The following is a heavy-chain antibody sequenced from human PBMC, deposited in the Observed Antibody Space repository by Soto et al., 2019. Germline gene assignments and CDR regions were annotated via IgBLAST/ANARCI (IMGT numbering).Heavy chain of an antibody. J-gene: IGHJ6*02. Sequence: SVKVSCTASGGTFSSYAISWVRQAPGQGLEWMGGIIPIFGTANYAQKFQGRVTITADESTSTAYMELSSLRSEDTAVYYCTRMWELLLVGMDVWGQGTTVTVAS. CDR1: GGTFSSYA. CDR3: TRMWELLLVGMDV. CDR2: IIPIFGTA. V-gene: IGHV1-69*13. D-gene: IGHD1-26*01.